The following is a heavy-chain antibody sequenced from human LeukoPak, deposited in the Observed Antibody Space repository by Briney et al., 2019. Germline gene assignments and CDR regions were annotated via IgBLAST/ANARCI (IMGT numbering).Heavy chain of an antibody. CDR3: AKDKVPEIGYFDY. V-gene: IGHV3-9*01. D-gene: IGHD1-14*01. CDR2: VSWNSGNI. Sequence: PGGSLRLSCVASGFAFDDYAMHWVRKPPGKGLEWVSGVSWNSGNIGYADSVKGRFTISRDNAKNSLYLQMIGLRAEDTAVYYCAKDKVPEIGYFDYWGQGILVTVSS. CDR1: GFAFDDYA. J-gene: IGHJ4*02.